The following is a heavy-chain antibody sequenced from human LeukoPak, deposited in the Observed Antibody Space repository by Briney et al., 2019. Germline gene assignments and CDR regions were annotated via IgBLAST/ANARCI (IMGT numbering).Heavy chain of an antibody. J-gene: IGHJ4*02. CDR2: ISSSGSTI. Sequence: GGSLRLSCAASGFTFSSYEMNWVRQAPGKGLTWVSYISSSGSTIYYADSAKGRFTISRDNAKNSLYLQMNSLRAEDTAVYYCARASNYDYVWGTKTGTDYFDYWGQGTLVTVSS. D-gene: IGHD3-16*01. V-gene: IGHV3-48*03. CDR3: ARASNYDYVWGTKTGTDYFDY. CDR1: GFTFSSYE.